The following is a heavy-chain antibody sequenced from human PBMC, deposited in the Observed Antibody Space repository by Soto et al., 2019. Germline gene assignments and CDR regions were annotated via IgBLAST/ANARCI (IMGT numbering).Heavy chain of an antibody. CDR1: GYTFTSYA. D-gene: IGHD3-22*01. V-gene: IGHV1-3*01. CDR2: INAGNGNT. J-gene: IGHJ4*02. CDR3: ARAGPSDYYDSSGFDY. Sequence: ASVKVSCKASGYTFTSYAMHCVRQAPGQRLEWMGWINAGNGNTKYSQKFQGRVTITRDTSAGTAYMELSSLRSEDTAVYYCARAGPSDYYDSSGFDYWGQGTLVTSPQ.